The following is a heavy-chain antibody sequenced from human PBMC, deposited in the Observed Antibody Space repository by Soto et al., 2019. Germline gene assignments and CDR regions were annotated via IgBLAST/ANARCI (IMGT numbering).Heavy chain of an antibody. V-gene: IGHV3-15*01. Sequence: GGSLRLSCAASGFTFINAWMTWVRQAPGKGLEWVGRIKAKTDGGTTGYAAPVKGRFTISRDDSNNTVYLQMNSLKTEDTAVYYCTISGGYSSSHHWFDPWGQGTPVTVSS. CDR3: TISGGYSSSHHWFDP. J-gene: IGHJ5*02. D-gene: IGHD6-13*01. CDR1: GFTFINAW. CDR2: IKAKTDGGTT.